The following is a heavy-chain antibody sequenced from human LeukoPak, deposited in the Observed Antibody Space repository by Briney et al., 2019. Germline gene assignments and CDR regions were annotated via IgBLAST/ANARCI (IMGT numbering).Heavy chain of an antibody. J-gene: IGHJ4*02. CDR1: GFTFPNYA. V-gene: IGHV3-23*01. CDR2: ISVGGGST. D-gene: IGHD6-19*01. CDR3: AKERGSGWLYFDC. Sequence: GGSLRLSCAASGFTFPNYAMSWVRQAPGKGLEWVSAISVGGGSTYYADSVQGRFTISRDNSKNTLYLQMNSLRAEDTAVYYCAKERGSGWLYFDCWGQGTLVTVSS.